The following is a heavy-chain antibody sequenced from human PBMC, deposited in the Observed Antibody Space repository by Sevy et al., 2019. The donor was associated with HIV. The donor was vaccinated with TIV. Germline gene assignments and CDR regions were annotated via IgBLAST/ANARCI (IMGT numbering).Heavy chain of an antibody. D-gene: IGHD2-2*02. CDR3: ARDIGYCSCTSCYTVNYYGMDV. Sequence: SVKVSCKASGGTFSSYAISWVRQAPGQGLEWMGGIIPIFRTANYAQKFQGRVTITADESTSTAYMELSSLRSEDTAVYYYARDIGYCSCTSCYTVNYYGMDVWGQGTTVTVSS. J-gene: IGHJ6*02. V-gene: IGHV1-69*13. CDR2: IIPIFRTA. CDR1: GGTFSSYA.